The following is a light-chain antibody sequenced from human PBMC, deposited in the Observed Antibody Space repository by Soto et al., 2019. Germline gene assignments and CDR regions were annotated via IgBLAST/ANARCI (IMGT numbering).Light chain of an antibody. V-gene: IGLV2-14*01. CDR3: SSHTSGDTRV. CDR2: EVT. J-gene: IGLJ1*01. Sequence: QSALTQPASVSGSPGQSIAISCTGTSSDVGGYDYVSWYQQHTDKAPKLIIYEVTKRPSGVSNRFSGSKSGNTASLTISGLQPDDEAAYYCSSHTSGDTRVFGSGTKLTVL. CDR1: SSDVGGYDY.